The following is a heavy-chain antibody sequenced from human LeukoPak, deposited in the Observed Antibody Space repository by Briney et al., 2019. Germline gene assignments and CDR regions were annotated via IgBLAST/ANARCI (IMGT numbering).Heavy chain of an antibody. J-gene: IGHJ5*02. D-gene: IGHD6-13*01. CDR2: IYYAGFT. CDR1: GGSISGYY. V-gene: IGHV4-59*08. CDR3: ARVSVSGQQLAP. Sequence: KPSETLSLTCTVSGGSISGYYWSWIRQPPGKGLEWIGYIYYAGFTNYNPSLKSRLTISVDTSKNQFSLKLNSVTAADTAVYYCARVSVSGQQLAPWGQGTLVTVSS.